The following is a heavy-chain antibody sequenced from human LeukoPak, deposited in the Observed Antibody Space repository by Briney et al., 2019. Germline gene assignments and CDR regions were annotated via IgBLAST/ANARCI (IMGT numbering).Heavy chain of an antibody. CDR2: IYYSGST. Sequence: SETLSLTCTVSGGSISSSSYYWGWIRQPPGKGLEWIGSIYYSGSTYYNPSLKSRVTISVDTSKNQFSLKLSSVTAADTAVYYCAKDLNGWYIFDYWGQGTLVTVSS. CDR3: AKDLNGWYIFDY. V-gene: IGHV4-39*02. J-gene: IGHJ4*02. CDR1: GGSISSSSYY. D-gene: IGHD6-19*01.